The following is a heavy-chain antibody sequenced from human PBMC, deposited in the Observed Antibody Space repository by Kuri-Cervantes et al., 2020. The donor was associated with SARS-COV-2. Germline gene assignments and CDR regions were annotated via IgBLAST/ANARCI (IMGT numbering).Heavy chain of an antibody. Sequence: GGSLRLSCAASGFTFSSYAMSWVRQAPGKGLEWVSAISGSGGSTYYADSVKGRFAISRDNSENTLYLQVNSLRAEDTAVYYCAKAWRGQWLASYYYYGMDVWGQGTTVTVSS. CDR2: ISGSGGST. J-gene: IGHJ6*02. CDR1: GFTFSSYA. V-gene: IGHV3-23*01. CDR3: AKAWRGQWLASYYYYGMDV. D-gene: IGHD6-19*01.